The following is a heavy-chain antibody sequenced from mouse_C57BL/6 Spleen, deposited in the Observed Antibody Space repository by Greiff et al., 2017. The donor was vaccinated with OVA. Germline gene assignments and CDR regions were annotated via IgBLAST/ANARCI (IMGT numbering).Heavy chain of an antibody. Sequence: QVQLKESGPELVKPGASVKISCKASGYAFSSSWMNWVKQRPGKGLEWIGRIYPGDGDTNYNGKFKGKATLTADKSSSTAYMQLSSLTSEDSAVYFCARGWDGYFDVWGTGTTGTVSS. J-gene: IGHJ1*03. D-gene: IGHD4-1*01. CDR2: IYPGDGDT. CDR3: ARGWDGYFDV. V-gene: IGHV1-82*01. CDR1: GYAFSSSW.